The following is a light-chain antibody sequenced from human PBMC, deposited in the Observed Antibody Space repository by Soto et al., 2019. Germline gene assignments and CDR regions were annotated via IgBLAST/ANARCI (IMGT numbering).Light chain of an antibody. CDR2: DIS. V-gene: IGKV3D-15*01. J-gene: IGKJ4*01. CDR3: QQYNRWPLT. Sequence: ETVITQSPATLSVSPGERATLSCRASQSVSSNLAWYQQKPGQPPRLLIYDISTRATGIPTRFSGSGSGTEFTLTISSLQSEDFAVYYRQQYNRWPLTFGGGIRV. CDR1: QSVSSN.